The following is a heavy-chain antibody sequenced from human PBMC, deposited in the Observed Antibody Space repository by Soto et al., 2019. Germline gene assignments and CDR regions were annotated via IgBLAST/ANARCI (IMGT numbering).Heavy chain of an antibody. CDR1: GFTFSSYA. D-gene: IGHD1-1*01. J-gene: IGHJ6*02. V-gene: IGHV3-23*01. CDR2: ISGSGGST. Sequence: PGGSLRLSCAASGFTFSSYAMSWVRQAPGKGLEWVSAISGSGGSTYYADSVKGRFTISRDNSKNTLYLQMNSLRAEDTAVYYCAKVQGAWNYYYGMDVWGQGTTVTVSS. CDR3: AKVQGAWNYYYGMDV.